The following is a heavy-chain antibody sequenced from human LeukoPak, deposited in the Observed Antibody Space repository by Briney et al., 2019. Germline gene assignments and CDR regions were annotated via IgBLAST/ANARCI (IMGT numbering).Heavy chain of an antibody. D-gene: IGHD2-15*01. CDR3: ARGELLYDY. CDR1: GGSFSSADNY. Sequence: SQTLSLTCTVSGGSFSSADNYCSWIRQPPGKGLEWIGYIHYSGSTFYSPSLKSRVTRSVDTSKNQFSLKLNSVTAADTAVYYCARGELLYDYWGQGTLVTVSS. V-gene: IGHV4-30-4*01. CDR2: IHYSGST. J-gene: IGHJ4*02.